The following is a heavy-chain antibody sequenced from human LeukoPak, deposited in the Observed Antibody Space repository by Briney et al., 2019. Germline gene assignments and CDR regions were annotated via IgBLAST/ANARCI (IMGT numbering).Heavy chain of an antibody. J-gene: IGHJ3*02. D-gene: IGHD6-13*01. V-gene: IGHV4-59*01. Sequence: SETLSLTCTVSGGSISSYYWSWIRQPPGKGLEWIGYIYYSGSTNYNPSLKSRVTISVDTSKNQFSLTLSSVTAAAPAVYYCARDTTGLVAAAGTPGAFDIWGQGTMVTVSS. CDR1: GGSISSYY. CDR2: IYYSGST. CDR3: ARDTTGLVAAAGTPGAFDI.